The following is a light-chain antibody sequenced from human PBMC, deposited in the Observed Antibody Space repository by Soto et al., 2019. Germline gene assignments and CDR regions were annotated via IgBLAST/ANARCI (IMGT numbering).Light chain of an antibody. J-gene: IGLJ1*01. V-gene: IGLV2-23*01. CDR2: EGS. CDR3: CSYAGSSPYV. Sequence: QSALTQPASVSGSPGQSITISCTGTSSDVGSYNLVSWYQQHPGKAPKLMIYEGSKRPPGVSNRFSGSKSGNTASLTISGLQAEDEADYYCCSYAGSSPYVFGTGTKVTI. CDR1: SSDVGSYNL.